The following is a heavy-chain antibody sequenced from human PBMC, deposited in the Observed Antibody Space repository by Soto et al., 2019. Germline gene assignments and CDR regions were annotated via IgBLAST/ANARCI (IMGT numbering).Heavy chain of an antibody. CDR2: ISSSDSI. CDR1: GFTFSDYY. D-gene: IGHD3-22*01. J-gene: IGHJ4*02. CDR3: ARDLGYYDSSGYFDY. V-gene: IGHV3-11*01. Sequence: GGSLRLFCAASGFTFSDYYMSWIRQAPGKGLEWVSYISSSDSIYYADSVEGRFTISRDNAKNSVYLQMNSLRAEDTAVYYCARDLGYYDSSGYFDYWGRGTLVTVSS.